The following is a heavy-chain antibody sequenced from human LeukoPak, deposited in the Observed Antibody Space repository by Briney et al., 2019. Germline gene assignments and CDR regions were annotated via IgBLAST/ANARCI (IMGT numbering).Heavy chain of an antibody. J-gene: IGHJ6*02. D-gene: IGHD1-26*01. CDR2: IIPFFGTT. Sequence: SVKVSCKASGGTFSRYAISWVRQAPGQGLEWMGGIIPFFGTTSYTQKFQGRVTITADESTSTAYMELSSLRSEDTAMYFCAVDEKFEYSGSYYYYGVDVWGQGTTVTVSS. CDR1: GGTFSRYA. V-gene: IGHV1-69*13. CDR3: AVDEKFEYSGSYYYYGVDV.